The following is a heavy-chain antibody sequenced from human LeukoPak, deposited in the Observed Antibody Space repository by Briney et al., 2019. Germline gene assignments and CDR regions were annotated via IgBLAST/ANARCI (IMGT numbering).Heavy chain of an antibody. CDR2: ISAYNGNT. J-gene: IGHJ4*02. CDR1: GYTFSNYG. D-gene: IGHD3-9*01. V-gene: IGHV1-18*01. Sequence: ASVKVSCKGSGYTFSNYGISGVRQAPGQGLEWMGWISAYNGNTNYAQKLQGRVTMTTDTSTSTAYMELRSLRSDDTAVYYCARFLVFRYFDWLLPIDYWGQGTLVTVSS. CDR3: ARFLVFRYFDWLLPIDY.